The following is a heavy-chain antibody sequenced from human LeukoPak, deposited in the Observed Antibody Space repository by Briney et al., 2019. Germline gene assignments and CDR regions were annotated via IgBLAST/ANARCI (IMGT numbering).Heavy chain of an antibody. CDR1: GYSITMYY. V-gene: IGHV4-59*01. CDR3: ARGRVSSSTWYSTYYYYFYMDV. D-gene: IGHD1-1*01. CDR2: VDHTGST. Sequence: SETLSLTCTVSGYSITMYYWTWIRQPPGKGLEWIGYVDHTGSTNFNPFLNGRVSISRDTSKNLFSLRLRSVTAADTAVYFCARGRVSSSTWYSTYYYYFYMDVWGKGTTVTVSS. J-gene: IGHJ6*03.